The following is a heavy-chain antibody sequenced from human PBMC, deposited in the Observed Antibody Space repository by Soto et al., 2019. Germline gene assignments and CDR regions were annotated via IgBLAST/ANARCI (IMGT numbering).Heavy chain of an antibody. CDR3: ARQLGYCSSTSCWDLYNWFDP. CDR2: IHYSGSA. J-gene: IGHJ5*02. Sequence: SETLSLTCTVSGGSISRYYWSWVRQPPGKGLEWIGSIHYSGSAANNPSLKSRVTMLVDTSKNQFSLRLTSVTAADTAMYYCARQLGYCSSTSCWDLYNWFDPWGQGTLVTVSS. V-gene: IGHV4-59*01. CDR1: GGSISRYY. D-gene: IGHD2-2*01.